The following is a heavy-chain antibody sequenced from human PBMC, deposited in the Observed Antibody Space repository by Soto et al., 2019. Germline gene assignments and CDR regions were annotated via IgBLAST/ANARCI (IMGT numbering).Heavy chain of an antibody. CDR2: IYYSGST. V-gene: IGHV4-59*01. CDR3: ARQIAAADDYSSGWYFDY. J-gene: IGHJ4*02. D-gene: IGHD6-19*01. CDR1: GGSISSYY. Sequence: SETLSLTCTVSGGSISSYYWSWIRQPPGKGLEWIGYIYYSGSTNYNPSHKSRVTISVDTSKNQFSLKLSSVTAADTAVYYCARQIAAADDYSSGWYFDYWGQGTLVTVSS.